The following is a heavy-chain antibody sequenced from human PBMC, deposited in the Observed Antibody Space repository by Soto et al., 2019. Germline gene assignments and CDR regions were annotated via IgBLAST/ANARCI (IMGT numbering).Heavy chain of an antibody. CDR3: ARVGVAALWDAFDI. D-gene: IGHD6-6*01. Sequence: QVQLVQSGAEVKKPGSSVKVSCKASGGTFSSYTISWVRQAPGQGLEWMGRIIPILGIANYAQKFQGRVTSSADKSTSTADMELSSLRSEDTAVYYCARVGVAALWDAFDIWGQGTMVTVSS. CDR2: IIPILGIA. V-gene: IGHV1-69*02. CDR1: GGTFSSYT. J-gene: IGHJ3*02.